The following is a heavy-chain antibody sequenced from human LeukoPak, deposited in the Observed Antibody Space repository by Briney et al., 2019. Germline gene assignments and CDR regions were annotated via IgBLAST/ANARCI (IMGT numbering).Heavy chain of an antibody. CDR2: ISSSSSYI. J-gene: IGHJ6*02. Sequence: GGSLRLSCAASGFTFSSYSMNWVRQAPGKGLEWVSSISSSSSYIYYADSVKGRFTISRDNAKNSLYLQMNSLRAEDTAVYYCARDLYGDRGYGMDVWGQGTTVTVSS. D-gene: IGHD4-17*01. CDR3: ARDLYGDRGYGMDV. V-gene: IGHV3-21*01. CDR1: GFTFSSYS.